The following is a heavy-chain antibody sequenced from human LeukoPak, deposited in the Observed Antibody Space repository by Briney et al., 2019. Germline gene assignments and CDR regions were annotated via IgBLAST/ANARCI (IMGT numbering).Heavy chain of an antibody. V-gene: IGHV3-73*01. CDR1: GFTFSGSA. Sequence: QPGGSLRLSCAASGFTFSGSAMHWVRQASGKGLEWVGRIRSKGNSYATAYAASVKGRFTISRDDTKNTAYLQMNSLKTEDTAVYYCTRHRSGSSATNWFDPWGQGTLVTVSS. D-gene: IGHD1-26*01. CDR2: IRSKGNSYAT. J-gene: IGHJ5*02. CDR3: TRHRSGSSATNWFDP.